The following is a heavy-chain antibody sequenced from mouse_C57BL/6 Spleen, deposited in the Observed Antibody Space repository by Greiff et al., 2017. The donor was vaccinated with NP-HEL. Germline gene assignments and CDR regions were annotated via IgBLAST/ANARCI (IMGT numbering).Heavy chain of an antibody. CDR3: ARLGGAY. V-gene: IGHV1-76*01. J-gene: IGHJ3*01. Sequence: QVQLQQSGAELVRPGASVKLSCKASGYTFTDYYINWVKQRPGQGLEWIARIYPGSGNTYYNEKFKGKATLTAEKSSSTAYMQLSSLTSEDSAVYFCARLGGAYWGQGTLVTVSA. CDR2: IYPGSGNT. CDR1: GYTFTDYY.